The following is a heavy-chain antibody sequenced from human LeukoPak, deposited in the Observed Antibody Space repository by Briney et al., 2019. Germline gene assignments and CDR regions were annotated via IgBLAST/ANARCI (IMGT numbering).Heavy chain of an antibody. CDR3: TRSTTATHAYDY. D-gene: IGHD1-1*01. J-gene: IGHJ4*02. V-gene: IGHV4-4*07. CDR2: IFTSGNT. Sequence: PSETLSLTCTVSGGSFSSYYWNWIRQPAGMGLEWIGRIFTSGNTDYNPSLQSRVTMSVDTSKNQFSLKVSSVTAADTAVYYCTRSTTATHAYDYWGQGTLVTVSS. CDR1: GGSFSSYY.